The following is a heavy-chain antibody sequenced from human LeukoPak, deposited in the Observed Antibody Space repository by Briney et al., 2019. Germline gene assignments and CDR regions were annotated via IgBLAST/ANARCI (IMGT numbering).Heavy chain of an antibody. CDR3: TRNTVTVHFDY. Sequence: GGSLRLSCSASGFTFDDYAVSWFRQAPGKGLEWVGFIRSKAFGGTPEYAASVRGRFTISRDDSKSIAYLQMNSLKTEDTAVYYCTRNTVTVHFDYWSQGILVTVSS. D-gene: IGHD4-17*01. J-gene: IGHJ4*02. V-gene: IGHV3-49*03. CDR2: IRSKAFGGTP. CDR1: GFTFDDYA.